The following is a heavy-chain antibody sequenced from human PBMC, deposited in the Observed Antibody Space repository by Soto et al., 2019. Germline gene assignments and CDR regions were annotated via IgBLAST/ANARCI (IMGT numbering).Heavy chain of an antibody. Sequence: PSETLSLTCTVSGGSISSSSYYWGWIRQPPGKGLEWIGSIYYSGSTYYNPSLKSRVTISVDTSKNQFSLKLSSVTAAATAVYYCASQRKYRSSWQSGSGIFDIWGQGTMVTVSS. D-gene: IGHD6-13*01. CDR2: IYYSGST. CDR3: ASQRKYRSSWQSGSGIFDI. V-gene: IGHV4-39*01. CDR1: GGSISSSSYY. J-gene: IGHJ3*02.